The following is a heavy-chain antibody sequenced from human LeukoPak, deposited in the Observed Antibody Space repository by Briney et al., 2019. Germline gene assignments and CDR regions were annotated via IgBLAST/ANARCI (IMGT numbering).Heavy chain of an antibody. CDR1: GGSMSSYY. CDR2: IYYSGST. V-gene: IGHV4-59*01. J-gene: IGHJ3*02. CDR3: ARVQGADAFDI. Sequence: SETLSLTCTVSGGSMSSYYWSWIRQPPGKGLEWIGYIYYSGSTNYNPSLKSRVTISVDTSKNQFSLKLSSVTAADTAVYYCARVQGADAFDIWGQGTMVTVSS.